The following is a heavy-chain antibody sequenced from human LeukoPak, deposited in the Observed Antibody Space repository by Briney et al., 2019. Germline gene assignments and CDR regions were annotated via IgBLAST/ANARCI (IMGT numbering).Heavy chain of an antibody. CDR2: IRQDGSQK. Sequence: GGSLRLSCAASGFTFSSYWMSWVRQAPGKGLEWVATIRQDGSQKYYVDSVKGRFTISRDNAKNSLYLQMNSVRAEDTAVYYCARESGSVTSEVDCDYWGQETVVSVFS. CDR1: GFTFSSYW. D-gene: IGHD4-17*01. J-gene: IGHJ4*02. CDR3: ARESGSVTSEVDCDY. V-gene: IGHV3-7*01.